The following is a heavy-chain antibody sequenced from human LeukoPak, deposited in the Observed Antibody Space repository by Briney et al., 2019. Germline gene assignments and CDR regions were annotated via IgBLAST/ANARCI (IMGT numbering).Heavy chain of an antibody. Sequence: ASVKVSCKASGYIFTSYSMHWVRQAPGQRLEWMGWINAGNGNTKYSQKFQDRVTITRDTSASTAYMELSSLRSEDTAVYYCARDSHYYESSGYNQGDFDYWGQGTLVTVSS. V-gene: IGHV1-3*01. J-gene: IGHJ4*02. CDR2: INAGNGNT. CDR3: ARDSHYYESSGYNQGDFDY. CDR1: GYIFTSYS. D-gene: IGHD3-22*01.